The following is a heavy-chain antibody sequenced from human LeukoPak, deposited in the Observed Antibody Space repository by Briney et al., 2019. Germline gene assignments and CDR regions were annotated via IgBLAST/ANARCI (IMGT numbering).Heavy chain of an antibody. D-gene: IGHD6-19*01. CDR2: IRSKLSGGTT. V-gene: IGHV3-49*04. CDR1: GFTFRDDA. J-gene: IGHJ5*02. CDR3: TRLAVAGTRWFDP. Sequence: GGSLRLSCTASGFTFRDDAMTWVRQAPGKGLEWVGFIRSKLSGGTTEYAASVKGRFTISRDDSKSIAYLRMHTLKTEDTAVFFCTRLAVAGTRWFDPWGQGTLVTVSS.